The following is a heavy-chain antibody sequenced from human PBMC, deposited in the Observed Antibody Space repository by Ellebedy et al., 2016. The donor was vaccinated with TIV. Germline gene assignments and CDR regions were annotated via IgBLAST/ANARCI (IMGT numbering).Heavy chain of an antibody. CDR2: IKQDGSDK. CDR3: ARYCSNDVCYGWYFDL. Sequence: GGSLRLSXAGSGFTFRSYWMSWVRQAPGKELEWVANIKQDGSDKYYVDSVRGRFTISRDNAKNSLSLQMNSLRAEDTAVYYCARYCSNDVCYGWYFDLWGRGTLVTVSS. CDR1: GFTFRSYW. J-gene: IGHJ2*01. V-gene: IGHV3-7*03. D-gene: IGHD2-8*01.